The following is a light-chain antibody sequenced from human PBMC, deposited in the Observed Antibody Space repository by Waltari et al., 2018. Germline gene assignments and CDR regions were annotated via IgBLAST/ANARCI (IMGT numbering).Light chain of an antibody. V-gene: IGKV3-20*01. CDR1: QSVSSSS. Sequence: EIVLTQSPGTLSLSPGERATLSCRASQSVSSSSLAWYHQKPGQAPRVLIHGASNRATGIPYRFSGSGSGTDFTLTISRLEPEDFAVYYCQQYGSSPWTFGQGTKVEIK. CDR2: GAS. J-gene: IGKJ1*01. CDR3: QQYGSSPWT.